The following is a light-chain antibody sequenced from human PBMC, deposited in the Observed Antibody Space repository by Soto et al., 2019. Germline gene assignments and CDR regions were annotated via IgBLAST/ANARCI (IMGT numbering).Light chain of an antibody. J-gene: IGKJ2*01. CDR2: DAS. Sequence: DIQMTQSPSTLSASVGDRVTITCRASQSISSWLAWYQQKPGKAPKFLIYDASSLESGVPSRFSGSGSGTEFTLTISSLQPDDFATYYCQQYNSSPYTFGQGTKLEFK. V-gene: IGKV1-5*01. CDR3: QQYNSSPYT. CDR1: QSISSW.